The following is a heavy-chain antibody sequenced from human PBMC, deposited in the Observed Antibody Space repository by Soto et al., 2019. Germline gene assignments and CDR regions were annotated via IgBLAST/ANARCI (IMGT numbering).Heavy chain of an antibody. CDR1: GFTFSSYA. D-gene: IGHD3-22*01. CDR3: ARGGEGSHLYYYDSNDYEAYYHH. Sequence: QVQMVESGGGVVQPGRSLTLSCAASGFTFSSYAMHWVRQAPGKGLEWVGVISYDGSNKYYEDSVKGRFTISKDSSKNTMYLQMNSRRAEDTAVYYCARGGEGSHLYYYDSNDYEAYYHHWGQGTLETV. J-gene: IGHJ1*01. CDR2: ISYDGSNK. V-gene: IGHV3-30-3*01.